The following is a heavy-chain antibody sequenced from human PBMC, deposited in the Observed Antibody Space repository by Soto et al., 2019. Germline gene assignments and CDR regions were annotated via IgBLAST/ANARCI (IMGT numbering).Heavy chain of an antibody. J-gene: IGHJ4*02. V-gene: IGHV1-69*05. Sequence: SVKVSCKASGGTFSSYAISWVRQAPGQGLEWMGGIIPIFGTANYAQKFQGRVTMTRNTSTSTDYMELRSLRSEDTAVYYCAREIGRFLLGALSSYWGQGTLFTVPS. CDR2: IIPIFGTA. CDR3: AREIGRFLLGALSSY. D-gene: IGHD3-16*02. CDR1: GGTFSSYA.